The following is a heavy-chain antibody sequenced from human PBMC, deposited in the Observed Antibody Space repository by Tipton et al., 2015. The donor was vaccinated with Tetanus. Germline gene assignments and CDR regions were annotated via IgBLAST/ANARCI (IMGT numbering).Heavy chain of an antibody. V-gene: IGHV4-4*02. Sequence: TLSLTCAVSGGSISSSNWWSWVRQPPGKGLEWIGEIYHSGSTNYNPSLKSRVTISVDKSKNHFSRKLSSVTAADTAVYYCARDQDYGDYGTDAFDIWGQGTMVTVSS. CDR1: GGSISSSNW. D-gene: IGHD4-17*01. CDR3: ARDQDYGDYGTDAFDI. CDR2: IYHSGST. J-gene: IGHJ3*02.